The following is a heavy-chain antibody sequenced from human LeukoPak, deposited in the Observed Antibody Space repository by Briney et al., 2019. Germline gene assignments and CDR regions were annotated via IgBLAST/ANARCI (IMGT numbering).Heavy chain of an antibody. CDR3: ARDGTSGSFDY. V-gene: IGHV1-18*01. Sequence: GASVKVSCKASGYTSPSYVISWVRQAPGQGLEWMGWISPYNGNTNYAQKLQGRVTMTTDTSTSTAYMELRSLRSDDTAVYYCARDGTSGSFDYWGQGTLVTVSS. CDR2: ISPYNGNT. D-gene: IGHD1-26*01. CDR1: GYTSPSYV. J-gene: IGHJ4*02.